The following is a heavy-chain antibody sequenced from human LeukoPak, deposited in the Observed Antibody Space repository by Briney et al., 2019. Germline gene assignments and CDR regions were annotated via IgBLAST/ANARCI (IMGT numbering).Heavy chain of an antibody. CDR3: AKDSYSSGLFDY. CDR1: GFTFSSYA. D-gene: IGHD6-19*01. CDR2: ISYDGSNK. Sequence: GGSLRLSCAASGFTFSSYAMSWVRQAPGKGLEWVAVISYDGSNKYYADSVKGRFTISRDNSKNTLYLQMNSLRAEDTAVYYCAKDSYSSGLFDYWGQGTLVTVSS. J-gene: IGHJ4*02. V-gene: IGHV3-30*18.